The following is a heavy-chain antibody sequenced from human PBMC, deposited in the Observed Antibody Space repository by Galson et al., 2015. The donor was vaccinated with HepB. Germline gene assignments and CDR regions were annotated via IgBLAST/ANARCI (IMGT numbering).Heavy chain of an antibody. Sequence: SLRLSCAASGFTFDDHGMHWVRQPPGKGLEWVSGISWDSTRIAYADSVQGRFTISRDNAKKSLFLDMNSLTFDDTAFYYCAKEGIAVAGFDSWGQGTLVTVSS. CDR2: ISWDSTRI. CDR3: AKEGIAVAGFDS. CDR1: GFTFDDHG. V-gene: IGHV3-9*01. D-gene: IGHD6-19*01. J-gene: IGHJ4*02.